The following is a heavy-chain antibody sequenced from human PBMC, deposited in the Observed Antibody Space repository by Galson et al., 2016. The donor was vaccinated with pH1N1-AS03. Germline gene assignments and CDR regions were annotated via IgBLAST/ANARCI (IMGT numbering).Heavy chain of an antibody. J-gene: IGHJ6*03. V-gene: IGHV3-23*01. Sequence: SLRLSCAASGFSFSTYAMTWLRQAPGKGLEWVSGISGSGGTTYYAESVKGRSPISRDNSKNTLYLLMNSLRAEDTAVYYCAKGDDFWSGYSPNYYYCMDVWGKGTTVTVSS. CDR2: ISGSGGTT. CDR1: GFSFSTYA. CDR3: AKGDDFWSGYSPNYYYCMDV. D-gene: IGHD3-3*01.